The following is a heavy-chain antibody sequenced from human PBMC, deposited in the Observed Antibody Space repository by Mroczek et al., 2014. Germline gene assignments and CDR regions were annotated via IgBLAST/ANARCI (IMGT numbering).Heavy chain of an antibody. V-gene: IGHV3-30*18. J-gene: IGHJ3*02. D-gene: IGHD6-19*01. CDR2: ISYDGSNK. CDR1: GFTFSSYG. Sequence: ESGGGVVQPGRSLRLSCAASGFTFSSYGMHWVRQAPGKGLEWVAVISYDGSNKYYADSVKGRFTISRDNSKNTLYLQMNSLRAEDTAVYYCAKVIEQWLVRDAFDIVGPRDKWSPSLQ. CDR3: AKVIEQWLVRDAFDI.